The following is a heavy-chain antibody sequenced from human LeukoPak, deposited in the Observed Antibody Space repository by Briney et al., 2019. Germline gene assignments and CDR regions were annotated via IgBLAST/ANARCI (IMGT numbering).Heavy chain of an antibody. CDR3: ARLGAGPTYYDFWSGYSSFYFDY. D-gene: IGHD3-3*01. J-gene: IGHJ4*02. Sequence: SETLSLTCTVSGGSTSSGNYYWGWIRQPPGKGLEWIGGISSSGNTYYNPSLKSRITIFIDTSKNHFSLELSSVSAADTAVYYCARLGAGPTYYDFWSGYSSFYFDYWGQGTLVTVSS. CDR2: ISSSGNT. CDR1: GGSTSSGNYY. V-gene: IGHV4-39*02.